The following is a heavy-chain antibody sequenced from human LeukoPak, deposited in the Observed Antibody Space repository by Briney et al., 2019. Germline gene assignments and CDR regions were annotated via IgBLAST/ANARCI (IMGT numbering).Heavy chain of an antibody. J-gene: IGHJ4*02. Sequence: GGSLRLSCTAYGLTFSNDGMSWVRQAPGKGLEWVAGISGSGGSTNYADSVKGRFTISRDNPKNTLYLQMNSLRAEDTAVYFCAKRGVVIRVILVGFHKEAYYFDSWGQGALVTVSS. V-gene: IGHV3-23*01. CDR3: AKRGVVIRVILVGFHKEAYYFDS. CDR2: ISGSGGST. CDR1: GLTFSNDG. D-gene: IGHD3-22*01.